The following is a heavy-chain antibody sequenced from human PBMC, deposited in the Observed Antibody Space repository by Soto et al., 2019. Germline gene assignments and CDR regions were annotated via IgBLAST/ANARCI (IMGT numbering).Heavy chain of an antibody. J-gene: IGHJ4*02. CDR3: ARMFGATPWSPFAY. CDR2: ISAYNCNT. D-gene: IGHD3-10*02. CDR1: GYTFTSYG. Sequence: ASVKVSCKASGYTFTSYGISWVRQAPGQGLEWMGWISAYNCNTNYAQKLQGRVTMTTDTSTSTAYMELRSLRSDDTAVYYCARMFGATPWSPFAYSGRGTLVTVSS. V-gene: IGHV1-18*01.